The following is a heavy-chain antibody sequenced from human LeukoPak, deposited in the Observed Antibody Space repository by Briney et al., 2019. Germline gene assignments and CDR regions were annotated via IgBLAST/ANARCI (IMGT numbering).Heavy chain of an antibody. D-gene: IGHD3-10*01. CDR1: GYTFSSDT. CDR2: VTESGGIT. Sequence: GGSLRLSCVASGYTFSSDTMTWVRQAPGKALEWVSSVTESGGITSYADSVKGRFTISRDNSKNTLYLQMNSLRADDTATYYCAKGGSGNYYYWGQGTLVTVSS. J-gene: IGHJ4*02. V-gene: IGHV3-23*01. CDR3: AKGGSGNYYY.